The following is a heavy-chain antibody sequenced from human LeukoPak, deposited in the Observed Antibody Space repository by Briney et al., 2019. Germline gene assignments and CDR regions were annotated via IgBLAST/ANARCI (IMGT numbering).Heavy chain of an antibody. V-gene: IGHV3-64*01. Sequence: GGSLRLSCAASGFTFSTYAMHWVRQAPGKGLEYVSAISSNGINTYYANSVKGRFTISRDNSKNTLYLQMGNLRAEDMAVYYCARDEGDSSGSYYFDYWGQGTLVTVSS. CDR2: ISSNGINT. CDR3: ARDEGDSSGSYYFDY. CDR1: GFTFSTYA. J-gene: IGHJ4*02. D-gene: IGHD3-22*01.